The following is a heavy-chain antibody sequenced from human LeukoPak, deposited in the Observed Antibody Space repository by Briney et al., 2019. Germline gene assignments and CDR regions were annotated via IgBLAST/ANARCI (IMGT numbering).Heavy chain of an antibody. CDR3: AKVVATKTSYWYFDL. J-gene: IGHJ2*01. V-gene: IGHV3-53*01. CDR1: GFTVSSNY. D-gene: IGHD5-12*01. Sequence: GGSLRLSCAASGFTVSSNYMSWVRQAPGKGLEWVSVIYSGGSTYYADSVKGRFTISRDNSKNTLYLQMDSLRAEDTAIYYCAKVVATKTSYWYFDLWGRGTLVTVSS. CDR2: IYSGGST.